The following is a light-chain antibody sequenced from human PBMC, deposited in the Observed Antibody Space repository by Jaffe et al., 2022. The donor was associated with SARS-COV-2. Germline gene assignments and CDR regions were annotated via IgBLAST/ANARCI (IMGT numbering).Light chain of an antibody. J-gene: IGLJ3*02. CDR3: YSYAGAGSGGSRWV. Sequence: QSAVTQPASVSGSPGQSITISCTGTSSDIGRYNLVSWYQHHPGKAPKFLIYEVSKRPSGVSDRFSGSKSGDTASLTISGLQAEDEADYYCYSYAGAGSGGSRWVFGGGTKLTVL. CDR2: EVS. CDR1: SSDIGRYNL. V-gene: IGLV2-23*02.